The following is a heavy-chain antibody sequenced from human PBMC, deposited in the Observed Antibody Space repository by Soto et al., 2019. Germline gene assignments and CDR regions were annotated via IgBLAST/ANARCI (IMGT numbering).Heavy chain of an antibody. CDR3: ARHDEVSGYYYYGMDV. V-gene: IGHV4-59*01. CDR2: IYYSGST. D-gene: IGHD3-16*01. CDR1: GGSISSYY. J-gene: IGHJ6*02. Sequence: SETLSLTCTVSGGSISSYYWSWIRQPPGKGLEWIGYIYYSGSTNYNPSLKSRVTISVDTSKNQFSLKLSSVTAADTAVYYCARHDEVSGYYYYGMDVWGQGTTVTVSS.